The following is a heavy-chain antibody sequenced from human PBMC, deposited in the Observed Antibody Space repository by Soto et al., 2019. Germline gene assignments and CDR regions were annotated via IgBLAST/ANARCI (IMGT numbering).Heavy chain of an antibody. CDR3: ARGVGNDYSDYYFDY. V-gene: IGHV4-31*03. D-gene: IGHD4-17*01. J-gene: IGHJ4*02. CDR2: VYYSGST. CDR1: GGSIRSGGYY. Sequence: QVQLQESGPGLVKPSQTLSLTCTVSGGSIRSGGYYWSWNRQPPGKGLEWIGYVYYSGSTYFNPSLKSRVTISVDTSKNQFSLKLSSVTAADTAVYYSARGVGNDYSDYYFDYWGQGTLVTVSS.